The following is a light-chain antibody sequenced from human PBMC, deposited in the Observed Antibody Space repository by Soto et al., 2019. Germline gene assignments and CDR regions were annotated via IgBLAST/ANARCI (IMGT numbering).Light chain of an antibody. CDR2: ASS. J-gene: IGKJ3*01. V-gene: IGKV1-27*01. CDR3: QKYNSAPRT. CDR1: QGISNY. Sequence: DIQMTQSPSSLSASVGDRVTITCRASQGISNYLAWYQQKPGKVPKLLIYASSALQSGGPSRFSGSGSRTDFTLTISGLQPEDVATYYCQKYNSAPRTFGPGTKVDIK.